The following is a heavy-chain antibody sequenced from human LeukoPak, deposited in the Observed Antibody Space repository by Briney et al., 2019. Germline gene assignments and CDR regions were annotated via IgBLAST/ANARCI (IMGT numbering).Heavy chain of an antibody. V-gene: IGHV3-48*01. D-gene: IGHD6-19*01. CDR1: GFTFSSYS. J-gene: IGHJ6*03. Sequence: GGSLRLSCAASGFTFSSYSMNWVRQAPGKGLEWVSYISSSSSTIYYADSVKGRFTISRDNAKNSLYLQMNSLRAEDTAVYYCVTRGWADYYYYMDVWGKGTTVTVSS. CDR3: VTRGWADYYYYMDV. CDR2: ISSSSSTI.